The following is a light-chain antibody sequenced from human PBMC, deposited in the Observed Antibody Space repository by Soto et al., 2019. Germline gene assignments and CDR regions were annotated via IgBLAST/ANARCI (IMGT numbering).Light chain of an antibody. Sequence: DIQMTQSPSSLSASVGDRVTITCRASQSISNYLNWYQQKPGQAPKLLIYATSNLQRGVPSRFSGSGPWTDFTLTISSLQPEDFATYYCHQSYSTPPYTFGQGTNREIK. J-gene: IGKJ2*01. CDR1: QSISNY. V-gene: IGKV1-39*01. CDR2: ATS. CDR3: HQSYSTPPYT.